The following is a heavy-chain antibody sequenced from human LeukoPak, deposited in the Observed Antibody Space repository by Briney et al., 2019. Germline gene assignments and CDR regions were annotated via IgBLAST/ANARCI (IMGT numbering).Heavy chain of an antibody. CDR2: ISWNSGSI. CDR3: AKGRDKYQLLSKNWFDP. CDR1: GFTFDDYA. D-gene: IGHD2-2*01. J-gene: IGHJ5*02. Sequence: GGSLRLSCAASGFTFDDYAMHWVRQAPGKGLEWVSGISWNSGSIGYADSVKGRFTISRDNAKNSLYLQMNSLRAEDTALYYCAKGRDKYQLLSKNWFDPWGQGTLVTVST. V-gene: IGHV3-9*01.